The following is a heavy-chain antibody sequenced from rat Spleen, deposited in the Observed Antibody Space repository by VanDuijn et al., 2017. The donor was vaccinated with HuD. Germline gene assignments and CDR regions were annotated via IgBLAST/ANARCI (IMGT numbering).Heavy chain of an antibody. Sequence: EVQLVESGGGLVQPGRSLKLSCAASGFTFSDYYTAWVRQAPTKGLEWVASISPSGGTSYYRDSVKGRFTVSRDNAKNTLYLQMDSLRSEDTATYYCARHRNSGYWYFDFWGPGTMVTVSS. D-gene: IGHD4-3*01. CDR3: ARHRNSGYWYFDF. CDR1: GFTFSDYY. CDR2: ISPSGGTS. V-gene: IGHV5-25*01. J-gene: IGHJ1*01.